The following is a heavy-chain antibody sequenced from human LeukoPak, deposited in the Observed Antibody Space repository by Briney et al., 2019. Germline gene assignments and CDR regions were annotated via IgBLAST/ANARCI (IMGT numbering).Heavy chain of an antibody. Sequence: ASVKVSCKASGYTFTSYAMHWVRQAPGQGLEWMGRINPNSGGTNYAQKFQGRGTMTRDTSISTAYMELSRLRSDDTAVYYCAREAVAGHAFDIWGQGTLVTVSS. CDR1: GYTFTSYA. CDR2: INPNSGGT. V-gene: IGHV1-2*06. CDR3: AREAVAGHAFDI. J-gene: IGHJ3*02. D-gene: IGHD6-19*01.